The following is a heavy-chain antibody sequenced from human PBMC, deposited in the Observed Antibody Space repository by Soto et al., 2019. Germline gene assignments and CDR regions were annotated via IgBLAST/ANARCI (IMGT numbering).Heavy chain of an antibody. V-gene: IGHV3-30*18. D-gene: IGHD2-2*01. CDR2: ISYDGSNK. CDR3: ANGPAIVLVPAAMNYYYGMDV. J-gene: IGHJ6*02. Sequence: QGQLVESGGGVVQPGRSLRLSCAASGFTFSSYGMHWVRQAPGKGLEWVAVISYDGSNKYYADSVKGRFTISRDNSKNTLYLQMNSLRAEDTAVYYCANGPAIVLVPAAMNYYYGMDVWGQGTTVTVSS. CDR1: GFTFSSYG.